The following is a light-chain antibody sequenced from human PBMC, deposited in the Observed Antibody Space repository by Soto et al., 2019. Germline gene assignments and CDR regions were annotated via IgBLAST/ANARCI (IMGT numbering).Light chain of an antibody. V-gene: IGLV1-47*01. Sequence: QSVLTRTPSASGTPGQRVTISCSGSSSNIGSNYVYWYQQLPGTAPKLLIYRNNQRPSGVPDRFSGSKSGTSASLAISGLRSKDEADYYCAAWDDSLSGRVVFGGGTKLTVL. CDR1: SSNIGSNY. CDR3: AAWDDSLSGRVV. CDR2: RNN. J-gene: IGLJ2*01.